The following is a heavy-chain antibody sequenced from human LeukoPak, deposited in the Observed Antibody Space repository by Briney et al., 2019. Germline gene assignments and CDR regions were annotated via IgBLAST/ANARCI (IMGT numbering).Heavy chain of an antibody. J-gene: IGHJ4*02. CDR2: ISGSGGST. CDR3: AKDTWAVTPTQADY. CDR1: GGSFSGYY. V-gene: IGHV3-23*01. Sequence: ETLSLTCAVYGGSFSGYYWSWVRQAPGKGLEWVSAISGSGGSTYYADSVKGRFTISRDNSKNTLYLQMNSLRAEDTAVYYCAKDTWAVTPTQADYWGQGTLVTVSS. D-gene: IGHD4-11*01.